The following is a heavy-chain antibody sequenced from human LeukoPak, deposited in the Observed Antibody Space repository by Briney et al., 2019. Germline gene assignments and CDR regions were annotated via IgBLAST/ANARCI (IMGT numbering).Heavy chain of an antibody. Sequence: PGESLKISCKGSGYSFTSYWIGWVRQMPGKGLEWMGIIYPGDSDTRYSPSFQGQVTISADKSISTAYLQWSSLKAPDTAMYYCARRSRIAAPGTEYFQHWGQGTLVTVSS. D-gene: IGHD6-13*01. V-gene: IGHV5-51*01. J-gene: IGHJ1*01. CDR2: IYPGDSDT. CDR1: GYSFTSYW. CDR3: ARRSRIAAPGTEYFQH.